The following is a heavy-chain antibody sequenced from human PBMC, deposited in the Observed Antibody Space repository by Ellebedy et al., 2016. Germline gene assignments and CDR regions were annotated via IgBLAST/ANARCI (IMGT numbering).Heavy chain of an antibody. Sequence: SETLSLXXTVSGGSINSGAYYWTWIRQPAGKGLEWIGRIYTSGSPIYNPSLKSRVTMSIDTSKNHFSLELHSVTAADTAVYYCASLTIPGGSDYWGQGTLVTVSS. J-gene: IGHJ4*02. V-gene: IGHV4-61*02. CDR3: ASLTIPGGSDY. CDR1: GGSINSGAYY. D-gene: IGHD3-3*01. CDR2: IYTSGSP.